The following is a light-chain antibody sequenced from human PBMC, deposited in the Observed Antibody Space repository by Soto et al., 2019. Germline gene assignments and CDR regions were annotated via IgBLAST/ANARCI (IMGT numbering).Light chain of an antibody. CDR1: QSVSSY. CDR3: QQRSNWPWT. Sequence: EIALTQSPATLSLSPGERATLSCRASQSVSSYLAWYQQKPGQAPRLLIYDTSNRATGIPARFSGSGSGTGFTLTISSLEPEDFAVYYCQQRSNWPWTFGGGTKVEIK. CDR2: DTS. J-gene: IGKJ4*01. V-gene: IGKV3-11*01.